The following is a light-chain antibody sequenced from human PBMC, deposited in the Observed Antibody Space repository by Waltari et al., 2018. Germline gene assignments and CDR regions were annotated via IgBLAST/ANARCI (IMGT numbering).Light chain of an antibody. J-gene: IGLJ2*01. CDR1: SSNIGSNA. CDR3: AAWDDSLNGVL. CDR2: SNN. Sequence: QSVLTQPPSASGTPGQRVTISCSGSSSNIGSNAVNWYQRLPGTAPKLLIYSNNQRPSGVPDRFPGSKSGTSTSLAISGLQSEDEADYYCAAWDDSLNGVLFGGGTKLTVL. V-gene: IGLV1-44*01.